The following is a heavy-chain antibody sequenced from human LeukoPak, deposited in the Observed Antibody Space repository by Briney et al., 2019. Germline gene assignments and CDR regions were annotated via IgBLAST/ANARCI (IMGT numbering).Heavy chain of an antibody. CDR2: ISAYNGNT. CDR3: ARFKYCSSTSCYLDY. V-gene: IGHV1-18*01. J-gene: IGHJ4*02. Sequence: ASVKVSCKASGYTFTSYGISWVRQAPGQGLEWMGWISAYNGNTNYAQKLQGRVTITADKSTGTAYMELSSLRSEDTAVYYCARFKYCSSTSCYLDYWGQGTLVTVSS. D-gene: IGHD2-2*01. CDR1: GYTFTSYG.